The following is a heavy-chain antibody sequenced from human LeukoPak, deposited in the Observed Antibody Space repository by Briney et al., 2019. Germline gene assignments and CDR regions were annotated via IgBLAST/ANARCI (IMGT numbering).Heavy chain of an antibody. CDR1: GGTFSSHT. CDR3: AREPIVPTPREEDYYYYGMDV. D-gene: IGHD2/OR15-2a*01. CDR2: ASPVFGTA. Sequence: SVNVSCKASGGTFSSHTINWVRQATGQGLEWMGGASPVFGTANYAQKFQGRLTITADESTSTAYMELSSLRSEDTAVYYCAREPIVPTPREEDYYYYGMDVWGKGTTVTVSS. V-gene: IGHV1-69*13. J-gene: IGHJ6*04.